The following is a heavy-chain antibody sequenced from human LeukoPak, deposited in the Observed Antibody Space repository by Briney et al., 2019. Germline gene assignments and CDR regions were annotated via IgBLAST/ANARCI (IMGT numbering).Heavy chain of an antibody. J-gene: IGHJ6*03. D-gene: IGHD3-9*01. CDR2: VNYTGYT. Sequence: PSETLSLTCTVSGDSISSKYWTWVRQPPGKGLEYIGYVNYTGYTDYNPYLESRLTISIDTSRNQFSLKLSSVTAADTAVYYCARLMPIVLTGQRYFYHPLDVWGKGTTVTLSS. CDR1: GDSISSKY. V-gene: IGHV4-59*08. CDR3: ARLMPIVLTGQRYFYHPLDV.